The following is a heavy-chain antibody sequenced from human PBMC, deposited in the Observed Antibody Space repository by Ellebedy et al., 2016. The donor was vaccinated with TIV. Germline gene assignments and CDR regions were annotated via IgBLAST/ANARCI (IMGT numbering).Heavy chain of an antibody. Sequence: GESLKISCVGSGFTFGSYGMSWVRQAPGKGLEWVALVGGGGEKTYYAESVKGRFTISRDNAKNTLDLQMTSLRPEDTAVYYCAKEPVRFSYVARFQLGMDVWGQGTTVTVSS. D-gene: IGHD3-16*01. V-gene: IGHV3-23*01. CDR1: GFTFGSYG. J-gene: IGHJ6*02. CDR2: VGGGGEKT. CDR3: AKEPVRFSYVARFQLGMDV.